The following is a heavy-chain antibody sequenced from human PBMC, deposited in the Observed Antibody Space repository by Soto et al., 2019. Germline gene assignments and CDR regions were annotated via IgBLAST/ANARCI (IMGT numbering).Heavy chain of an antibody. J-gene: IGHJ4*02. V-gene: IGHV3-30-3*01. Sequence: GGSLRLSCAASGFTFSSYAMHWVRQAPGKGLEWVAVISYDGGNKYYADSVKGRFTISRDNSKNTLYLQMNSLRAEDTAVYYCARGSYSNYVDYWGQGTLVTVSS. CDR2: ISYDGGNK. D-gene: IGHD4-4*01. CDR3: ARGSYSNYVDY. CDR1: GFTFSSYA.